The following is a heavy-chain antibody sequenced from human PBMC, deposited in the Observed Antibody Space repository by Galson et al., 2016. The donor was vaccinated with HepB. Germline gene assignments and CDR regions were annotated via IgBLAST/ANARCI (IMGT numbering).Heavy chain of an antibody. V-gene: IGHV1-2*02. D-gene: IGHD3-3*01. Sequence: SVKVSCKASGYTFTGYYLHWMRQAPGQGLEWMGCIKANSGGPDYAQKFQGRVTMTRDTSISTAYMELGSLTSDDTAVYYCARFARDTILPTWGQGTLVIVSS. CDR2: IKANSGGP. J-gene: IGHJ5*02. CDR3: ARFARDTILPT. CDR1: GYTFTGYY.